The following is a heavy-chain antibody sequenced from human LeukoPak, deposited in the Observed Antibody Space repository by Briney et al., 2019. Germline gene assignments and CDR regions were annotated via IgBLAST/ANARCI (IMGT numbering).Heavy chain of an antibody. CDR1: GFTFDDYA. CDR2: ISWNSGSI. V-gene: IGHV3-9*01. D-gene: IGHD3-9*01. Sequence: PGRSLRLSCAASGFTFDDYAMHWVRQAPGKGLEWVSGISWNSGSIGYADSVKGRFTISRDNAKNSLYLQMNSLRAEDTALYYCAKDTRTEYYDILTGYLDYWGQGTLVTVSS. J-gene: IGHJ4*02. CDR3: AKDTRTEYYDILTGYLDY.